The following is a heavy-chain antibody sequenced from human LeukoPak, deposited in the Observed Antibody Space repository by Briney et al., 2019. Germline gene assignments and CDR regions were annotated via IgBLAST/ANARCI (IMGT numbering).Heavy chain of an antibody. V-gene: IGHV3-23*01. CDR3: AKDPTLLGAFDY. D-gene: IGHD7-27*01. Sequence: GRSLRLSCAASGFTFSSYAMSWVRQAPGKGLEWVSAISGSGGSTYYADSVKGRFTISRDNSKNTLYLQMNSLRAEDTAVYYCAKDPTLLGAFDYWGQGTLVTVSS. J-gene: IGHJ4*02. CDR1: GFTFSSYA. CDR2: ISGSGGST.